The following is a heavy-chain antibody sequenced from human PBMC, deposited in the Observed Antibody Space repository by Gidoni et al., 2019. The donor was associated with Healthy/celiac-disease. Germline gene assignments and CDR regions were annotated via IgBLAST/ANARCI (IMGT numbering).Heavy chain of an antibody. Sequence: EVQLLESGGGLVQPGGSLRLSCAASGFTFSSYAMSWVRQAPGKGLEWVSAISGSGGSTYYADSVKGRFTISRDNSKNTLYLQMNSLRAEDTAVYYCAKESSSWYAYYYYGMDVWGQGTTVTVSS. D-gene: IGHD6-13*01. CDR3: AKESSSWYAYYYYGMDV. J-gene: IGHJ6*02. CDR1: GFTFSSYA. V-gene: IGHV3-23*01. CDR2: ISGSGGST.